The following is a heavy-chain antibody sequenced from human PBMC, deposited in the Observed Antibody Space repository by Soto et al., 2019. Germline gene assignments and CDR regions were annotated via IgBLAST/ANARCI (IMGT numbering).Heavy chain of an antibody. D-gene: IGHD3-16*01. CDR2: MQHTGNT. CDR3: AKDVSSRRWFDP. V-gene: IGHV4-4*07. Sequence: QVQLQESGPGLVKPSKTLSLTCAVSGASIRSYHGSWIRQPAGKGLEWIGRMQHTGNTNYNPSLKSRVTMSVDTSKTQTSLKMTSVTAAATAVYFCAKDVSSRRWFDPWGQGILVIVSS. CDR1: GASIRSYH. J-gene: IGHJ5*02.